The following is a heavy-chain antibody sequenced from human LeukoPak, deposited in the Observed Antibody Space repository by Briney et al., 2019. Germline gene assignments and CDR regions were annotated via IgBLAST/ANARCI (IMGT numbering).Heavy chain of an antibody. CDR2: MNPNSGNT. V-gene: IGHV1-8*02. D-gene: IGHD2-8*01. CDR1: GYTFTGYY. CDR3: ARAPGVYYYYYYMDV. Sequence: ASVKVSCKASGYTFTGYYMHWVRQATGQGLEWMGWMNPNSGNTGYAQKFQGRVTMTRNTSISTAYMELSSLRSEDTAVYYCARAPGVYYYYYYMDVWGKGTTVTISS. J-gene: IGHJ6*03.